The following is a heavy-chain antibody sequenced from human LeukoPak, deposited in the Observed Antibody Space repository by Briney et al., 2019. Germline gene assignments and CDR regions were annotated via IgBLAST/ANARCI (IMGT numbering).Heavy chain of an antibody. CDR2: TSGSGGST. V-gene: IGHV3-23*01. D-gene: IGHD4-23*01. CDR1: GFTFSSYA. CDR3: ATDYGGNSGTDY. J-gene: IGHJ4*02. Sequence: PGGSLRLSCAASGFTFSSYAMSWVRQAPGKGLEWVSATSGSGGSTYYADSVRGRFTISRDNSKNTLYLQMNSLRLEDTAMYYCATDYGGNSGTDYWGQGTLVTVSS.